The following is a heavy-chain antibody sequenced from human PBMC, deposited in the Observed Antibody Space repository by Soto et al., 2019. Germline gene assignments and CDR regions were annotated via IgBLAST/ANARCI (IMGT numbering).Heavy chain of an antibody. CDR3: ARGGYYDSSGYYYYSWFDP. V-gene: IGHV1-69*02. D-gene: IGHD3-22*01. CDR2: IIPILGIA. CDR1: GGTFSSYT. Sequence: SVKVSCKASGGTFSSYTISWVRQAPGQGLEWMGRIIPILGIANYAQKFQGRVTITADKSTSTAYMELSSLRSEDTAVYYCARGGYYDSSGYYYYSWFDPWGQGTLVTVSS. J-gene: IGHJ5*02.